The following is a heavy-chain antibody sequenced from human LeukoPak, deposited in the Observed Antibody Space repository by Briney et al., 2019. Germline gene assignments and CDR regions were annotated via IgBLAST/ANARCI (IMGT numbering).Heavy chain of an antibody. CDR3: VRGPTYSDFWNAYSEDY. D-gene: IGHD3-3*01. Sequence: ASVKVSCKASGYTFTINVIKWVRQAPGQGLEWMGWISAYNGNTNYAQKLQDRVTMTTDTSTNTAYMELRSLRSDDTAVYYCVRGPTYSDFWNAYSEDYWGQGTLVTVSS. V-gene: IGHV1-18*01. J-gene: IGHJ4*02. CDR1: GYTFTINV. CDR2: ISAYNGNT.